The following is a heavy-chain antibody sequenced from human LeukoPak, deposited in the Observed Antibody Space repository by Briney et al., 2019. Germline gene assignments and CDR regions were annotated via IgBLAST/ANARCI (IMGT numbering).Heavy chain of an antibody. CDR2: ISGSGGST. V-gene: IGHV3-23*01. J-gene: IGHJ3*02. D-gene: IGHD3-22*01. CDR1: GFTFSNYA. CDR3: AKVRTYYYDRDAFDI. Sequence: GGSLRLSCAVSGFTFSNYAMSWVRQAPGKGLEWVSAISGSGGSTYYADSVKGRFTISRDNSKNTLYLQMNSLRAEDTAVYYCAKVRTYYYDRDAFDIWGQGTMVTVSS.